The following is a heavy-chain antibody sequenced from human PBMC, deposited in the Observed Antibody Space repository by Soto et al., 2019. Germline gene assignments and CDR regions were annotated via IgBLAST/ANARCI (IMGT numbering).Heavy chain of an antibody. V-gene: IGHV1-2*02. CDR2: IDNRSGGA. CDR3: ERDDYGIYPY. Sequence: ASVKVSCKASGYAITAYYIHWVRQAPGQGLGWMGWIDNRSGGAIYAQKFQDRVTMTRDTSISTFYMDLSGLRSDDTALYYCERDDYGIYPYWGQGTLVTVSS. CDR1: GYAITAYY. J-gene: IGHJ4*02. D-gene: IGHD1-26*01.